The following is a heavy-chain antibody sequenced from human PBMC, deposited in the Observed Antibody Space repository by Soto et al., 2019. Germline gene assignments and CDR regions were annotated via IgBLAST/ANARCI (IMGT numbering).Heavy chain of an antibody. J-gene: IGHJ4*02. D-gene: IGHD3-22*01. CDR2: IYSGGST. V-gene: IGHV3-53*01. CDR1: GFTVSSNY. Sequence: GGSLRLSCAASGFTVSSNYMSWVRQAPGKGLEWVSVIYSGGSTYYADSVKGRFTISRDNSKNTLYLQMNSLRAEDTAVYYCAKPTFYYDSSGYRYFDYWGQGTPVTVSS. CDR3: AKPTFYYDSSGYRYFDY.